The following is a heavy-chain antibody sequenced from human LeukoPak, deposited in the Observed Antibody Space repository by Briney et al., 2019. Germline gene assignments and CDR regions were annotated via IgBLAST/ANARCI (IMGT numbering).Heavy chain of an antibody. CDR3: ARVAIAAAEGS. D-gene: IGHD6-13*01. CDR2: IYASGST. CDR1: GGSISSGSYC. J-gene: IGHJ5*01. V-gene: IGHV4-61*02. Sequence: SQTLSLTCTVSGGSISSGSYCWSWIRQAAGKGLEWIGRIYASGSTNYYPSLKSRVSISVDTSKNQFSLKLSSVTAADTAVYFCARVAIAAAEGSWGHGNLVTASS.